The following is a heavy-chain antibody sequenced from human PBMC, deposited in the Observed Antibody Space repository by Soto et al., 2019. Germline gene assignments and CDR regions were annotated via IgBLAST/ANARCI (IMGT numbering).Heavy chain of an antibody. CDR1: GYTFSTYP. J-gene: IGHJ4*02. Sequence: QVHLVQSGAEVKKPGASVKVSCKASGYTFSTYPIHWVRQAPGQGLEWMGWIHTDNGKTKHAQKFEGRLTITRDTSATTAYMELSSLGYEDTAVYYCAKEFKFSSGWDVNDWGQGPLVTVSS. CDR2: IHTDNGKT. CDR3: AKEFKFSSGWDVND. V-gene: IGHV1-3*04. D-gene: IGHD6-19*01.